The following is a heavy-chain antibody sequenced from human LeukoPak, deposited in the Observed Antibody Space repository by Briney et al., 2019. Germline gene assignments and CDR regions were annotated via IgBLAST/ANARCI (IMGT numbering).Heavy chain of an antibody. CDR1: GGSISSSSYY. Sequence: PSETLSLTCTVSGGSISSSSYYWGWIRQPPGKGLEWIGSIHYSGSTYYNPSLRSRVTISVDTSKNQFSLKLSSVTAADTAVYYCATLGTYYDFWSGYLGYYYYMDVWGKGTTVTVSS. CDR2: IHYSGST. J-gene: IGHJ6*03. D-gene: IGHD3-3*01. CDR3: ATLGTYYDFWSGYLGYYYYMDV. V-gene: IGHV4-39*07.